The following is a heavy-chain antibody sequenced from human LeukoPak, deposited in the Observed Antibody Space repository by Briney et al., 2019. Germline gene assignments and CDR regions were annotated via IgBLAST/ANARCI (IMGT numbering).Heavy chain of an antibody. Sequence: ASVKVSCKASGYTFTSYDINWVRLATGQGLEWMGWMNPNRGNTGYAQKFQGRVTMTRNTSISTAYMELSSLRSEDTAVYYCARLPHIVLMVYAEILDYYYGMDVWGQGTTVTVSS. J-gene: IGHJ6*02. CDR2: MNPNRGNT. D-gene: IGHD2-8*01. V-gene: IGHV1-8*01. CDR3: ARLPHIVLMVYAEILDYYYGMDV. CDR1: GYTFTSYD.